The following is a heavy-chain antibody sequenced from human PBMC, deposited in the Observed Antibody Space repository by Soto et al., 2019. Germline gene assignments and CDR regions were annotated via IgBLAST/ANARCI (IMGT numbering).Heavy chain of an antibody. D-gene: IGHD3-22*01. J-gene: IGHJ3*02. CDR1: GFTFNDYA. Sequence: EVQLVESGGGLVQPGRSLRLSCAASGFTFNDYAMHWVRQAPGKGLEWVSGITWNSGSIAYADSVKGRFSISRDNAKNSLYLQMYSLRAEDTALYYCAKDVNPSSYSVSSGYYYKAAFDIGGQGAMVTVSS. CDR2: ITWNSGSI. V-gene: IGHV3-9*01. CDR3: AKDVNPSSYSVSSGYYYKAAFDI.